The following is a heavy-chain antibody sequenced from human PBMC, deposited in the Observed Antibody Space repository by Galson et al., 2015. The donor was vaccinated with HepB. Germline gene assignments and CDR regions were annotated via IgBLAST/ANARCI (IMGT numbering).Heavy chain of an antibody. V-gene: IGHV3-7*03. J-gene: IGHJ4*02. CDR3: ARSSGRKVRGEQDY. CDR1: GFTFSNYW. D-gene: IGHD3-10*01. Sequence: SLRLSCAASGFTFSNYWMTWVRQAPGKGLEWVANINQDETEKYYVDSVKGRFTISRDNAKNSLYLQMNSLRAEDTAVYYCARSSGRKVRGEQDYWGQGTLVTVSS. CDR2: INQDETEK.